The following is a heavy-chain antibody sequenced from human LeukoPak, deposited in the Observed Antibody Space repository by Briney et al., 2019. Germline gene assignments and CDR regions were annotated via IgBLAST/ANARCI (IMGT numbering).Heavy chain of an antibody. CDR3: ARGPQTYHHILTGLSF. Sequence: SETLSLTCAVYGGSFSGYYWSWIRPPPGKWLEWIGAINPSGSTNYNPSLKRRVTISGDTSKEQFSLKLTSVTAADTAVYYCARGPQTYHHILTGLSFWSQGTLVTVSS. J-gene: IGHJ4*02. CDR2: INPSGST. CDR1: GGSFSGYY. D-gene: IGHD3-9*01. V-gene: IGHV4-34*01.